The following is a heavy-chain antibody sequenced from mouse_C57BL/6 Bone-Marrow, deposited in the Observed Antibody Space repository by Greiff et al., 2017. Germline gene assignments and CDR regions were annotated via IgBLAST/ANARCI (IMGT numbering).Heavy chain of an antibody. J-gene: IGHJ3*01. CDR2: LYPGDGDT. CDR1: GYAFSSYS. D-gene: IGHD1-1*01. CDR3: ARSACCSSYGFAY. Sequence: VKLMESGAELVKPGASVKISCKASGYAFSSYSMNWVKQSPGKGLEWIGQLYPGDGDTNYNGKFKGKATLTADKSSSTAYMQLIRLTSEDSAVYFCARSACCSSYGFAYWGQGTLVTVSA. V-gene: IGHV1-80*01.